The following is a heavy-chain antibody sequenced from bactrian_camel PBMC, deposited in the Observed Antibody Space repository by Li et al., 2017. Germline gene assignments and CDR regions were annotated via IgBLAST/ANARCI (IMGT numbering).Heavy chain of an antibody. CDR1: RPQPQDTALLYTFDSAC. D-gene: IGHD2*01. CDR2: QRDAAT. CDR3: ASREELVVVVTATPSRVT. J-gene: IGHJ6*01. V-gene: IGHV3S55*01. Sequence: HVQLVESGGGSVQAGGSLRLSCEASRPQPQDTALLYTFDSACMGWFRQAPGKEPEGVAAQRDAATYYADSVKGRFSISRDIADHTLYLQMSNLKPEDTALYYCASREELVVVVTATPSRVTGASGPRSPSP.